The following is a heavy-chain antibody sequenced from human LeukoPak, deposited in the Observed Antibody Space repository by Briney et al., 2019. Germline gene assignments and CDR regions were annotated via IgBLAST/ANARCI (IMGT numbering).Heavy chain of an antibody. CDR1: GGSINSYY. CDR2: IYNSETI. Sequence: SETLSLTCTVSGGSINSYYWSWIRQPPGKGLEWIGYIYNSETINYNPSLTSRVTISLDTSKNQVSLKLISVTAADTAVYYCVRVGGASSILSAFDIWGQGAMATVSS. V-gene: IGHV4-59*01. J-gene: IGHJ3*02. D-gene: IGHD6-6*01. CDR3: VRVGGASSILSAFDI.